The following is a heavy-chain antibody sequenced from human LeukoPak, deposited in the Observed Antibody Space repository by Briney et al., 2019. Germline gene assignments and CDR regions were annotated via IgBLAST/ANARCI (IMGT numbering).Heavy chain of an antibody. V-gene: IGHV2-70*01. D-gene: IGHD3-10*01. CDR3: ARIAYYYGSGSYFDY. J-gene: IGHJ4*02. Sequence: SGPARVKPTQTLTLTCTFSGFSLSTSGMCVSWIRQPPGKALEWLALIDWDDDKYYSTSLKTRLTISKDTSKNQVVLTMTNMDPVDTATYYCARIAYYYGSGSYFDYWGQGTLVTVSS. CDR1: GFSLSTSGMC. CDR2: IDWDDDK.